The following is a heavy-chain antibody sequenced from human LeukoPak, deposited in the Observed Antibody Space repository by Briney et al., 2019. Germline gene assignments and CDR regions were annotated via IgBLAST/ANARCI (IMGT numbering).Heavy chain of an antibody. CDR3: TTEWELLPLDDAFDI. J-gene: IGHJ3*02. Sequence: GGSLRLSCAASGFTFSNAWMSWARQAPGKGLEWVGRIKSKTDGGTTDYAAPVKGRFTISRDDSKNTLYLQMNSPKTEDTAVYYCTTEWELLPLDDAFDIWGQGTMVTVSS. CDR1: GFTFSNAW. D-gene: IGHD1-26*01. CDR2: IKSKTDGGTT. V-gene: IGHV3-15*01.